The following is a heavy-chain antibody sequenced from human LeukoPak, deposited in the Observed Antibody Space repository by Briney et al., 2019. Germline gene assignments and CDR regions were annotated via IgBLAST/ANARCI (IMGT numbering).Heavy chain of an antibody. Sequence: SVKVSCKASGGTFRSYAISWVRQAPGQGLEWMGGIIPIFGTANYAQKFQGRVTITTDESTSTAYMELSSLRSEDTAVYYCARDQNPDYDSRGYFDYWGQGTLVTVSS. CDR3: ARDQNPDYDSRGYFDY. CDR1: GGTFRSYA. D-gene: IGHD3-22*01. J-gene: IGHJ4*02. CDR2: IIPIFGTA. V-gene: IGHV1-69*05.